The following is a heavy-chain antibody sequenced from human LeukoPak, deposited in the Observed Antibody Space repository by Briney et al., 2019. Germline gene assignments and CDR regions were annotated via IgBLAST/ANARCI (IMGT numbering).Heavy chain of an antibody. CDR3: ARGGELLDY. CDR2: IYSDNT. Sequence: GGSLRLSCTVSGFTVSSNSMSWVRQAPGKGLEWVSFIYSDNTHYSDSVKGRFTISRDNAKNSLYLQMNSLRAEDTAVYYCARGGELLDYWGQGTLVTVSS. D-gene: IGHD1-26*01. V-gene: IGHV3-53*01. CDR1: GFTVSSNS. J-gene: IGHJ4*02.